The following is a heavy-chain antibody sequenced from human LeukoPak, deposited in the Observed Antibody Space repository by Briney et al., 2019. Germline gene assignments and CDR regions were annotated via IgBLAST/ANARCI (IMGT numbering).Heavy chain of an antibody. D-gene: IGHD3-3*01. CDR2: IYYSGST. CDR3: VRITIFGEVIIPFDY. J-gene: IGHJ4*02. V-gene: IGHV4-39*01. Sequence: PSETLSLTCTVSGGSISSSSYYWGWIRQPPGKGLEWIGSIYYSGSTYYNPSLKSRVTISVDTSKNQFSLKLSSVTAADTAVYYCVRITIFGEVIIPFDYWGQGTLVTVSS. CDR1: GGSISSSSYY.